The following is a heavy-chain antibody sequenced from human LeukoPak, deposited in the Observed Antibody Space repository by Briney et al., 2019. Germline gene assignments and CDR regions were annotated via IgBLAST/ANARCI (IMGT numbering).Heavy chain of an antibody. J-gene: IGHJ3*02. Sequence: SETLSLTCTVSGYSISSGYYWGWIRQPPGKGLEWIGSIYHSGSTYYNPSLKSRVTMSVDTSKNQFSLKLSSVTAADTAVYYCARDLRYFDWLLSDAFDIWGQGTMVTVSS. CDR3: ARDLRYFDWLLSDAFDI. CDR1: GYSISSGYY. V-gene: IGHV4-38-2*02. CDR2: IYHSGST. D-gene: IGHD3-9*01.